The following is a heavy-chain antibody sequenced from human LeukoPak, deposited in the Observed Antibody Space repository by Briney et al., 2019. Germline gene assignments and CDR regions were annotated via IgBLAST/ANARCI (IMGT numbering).Heavy chain of an antibody. CDR3: AKEAGIVLGGDY. J-gene: IGHJ4*02. CDR2: ISGSGGST. CDR1: GFTFSSYA. Sequence: GGSLRLSCADSGFTFSSYAMSWVRQAPGKGLEWVSAISGSGGSTYYADSVKGRFTISRDNSKNTLYLQMNSLRADDSAVYFCAKEAGIVLGGDYWGQGTLVTVSS. D-gene: IGHD1-26*01. V-gene: IGHV3-23*01.